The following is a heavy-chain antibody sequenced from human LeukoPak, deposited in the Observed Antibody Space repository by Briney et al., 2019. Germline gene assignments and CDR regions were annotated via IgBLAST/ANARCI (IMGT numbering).Heavy chain of an antibody. CDR2: IDYSGST. CDR3: ARRDYDYVWGTYRRYRPFDY. J-gene: IGHJ4*02. D-gene: IGHD3-16*02. Sequence: SETLSLTCTVSGASISSSSHYWGWIRQPPGKGLEWMGSIDYSGSTNYNPSLKSRVTISVDTSKNQFSLRLSSVTAADTAVYYCARRDYDYVWGTYRRYRPFDYWSQGTLVTVSS. CDR1: GASISSSSHY. V-gene: IGHV4-39*01.